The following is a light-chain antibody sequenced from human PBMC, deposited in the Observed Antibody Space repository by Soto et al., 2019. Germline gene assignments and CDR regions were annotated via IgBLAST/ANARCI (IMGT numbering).Light chain of an antibody. J-gene: IGLJ3*02. CDR3: SSYTTSSTHWV. V-gene: IGLV2-14*01. Sequence: QSALTQPASVSGSPGQSITISCTGTSSDVGGYNYVSWYQQNPGKAPKLKIYEVSNRPSGVSNRFSGSKSGNTASLTISGLQGEDEADYYCSSYTTSSTHWVFGGGTQLTVL. CDR1: SSDVGGYNY. CDR2: EVS.